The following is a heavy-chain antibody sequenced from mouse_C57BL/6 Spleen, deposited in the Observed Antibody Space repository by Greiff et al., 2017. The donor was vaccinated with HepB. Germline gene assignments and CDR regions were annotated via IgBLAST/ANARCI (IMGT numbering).Heavy chain of an antibody. J-gene: IGHJ1*03. V-gene: IGHV5-4*01. Sequence: EVQGVESGGGLVKPGGSLKLSCAASGFTFSSYAMSWVRQTPEKRLEWVATISDGGSYTYYPDNVKGRFTISRDNAKNNLYLQMSHLKSEDTAMYYCARGYDYGEGGRYFDVWGTGTTVTVSS. CDR3: ARGYDYGEGGRYFDV. D-gene: IGHD2-4*01. CDR1: GFTFSSYA. CDR2: ISDGGSYT.